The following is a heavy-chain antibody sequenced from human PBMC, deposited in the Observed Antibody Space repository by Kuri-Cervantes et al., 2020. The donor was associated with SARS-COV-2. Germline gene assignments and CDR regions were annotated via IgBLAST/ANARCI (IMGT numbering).Heavy chain of an antibody. V-gene: IGHV3-23*01. D-gene: IGHD6-19*01. J-gene: IGHJ4*02. Sequence: GGSLRLSCAASGFIFSNYAMSWVRQAPGKGLEWVSTISHSGSTIHYADSVKGRFTTSRDSSKNTLFLRMYSLRGDDTAIYYCAREGYSSGQDFDSWGQGALVTVSS. CDR2: ISHSGSTI. CDR3: AREGYSSGQDFDS. CDR1: GFIFSNYA.